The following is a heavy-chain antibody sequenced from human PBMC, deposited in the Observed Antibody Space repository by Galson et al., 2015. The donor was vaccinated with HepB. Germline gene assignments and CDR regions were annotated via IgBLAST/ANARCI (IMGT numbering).Heavy chain of an antibody. Sequence: SLRLSCAASGFSFGDYYMSWIRQAPGKGLEWVSYISGSRGYTDYADSVKGRFTISRDNTKNSLYLQMNSLRAEDTAVYYCARDRDGTGSSDYWGQGTLVTVSS. CDR3: ARDRDGTGSSDY. V-gene: IGHV3-11*06. J-gene: IGHJ4*02. CDR1: GFSFGDYY. D-gene: IGHD3-10*01. CDR2: ISGSRGYT.